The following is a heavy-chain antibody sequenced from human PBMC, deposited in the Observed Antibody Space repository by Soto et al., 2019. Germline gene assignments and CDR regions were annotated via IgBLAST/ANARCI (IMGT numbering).Heavy chain of an antibody. CDR2: ISGSGGST. D-gene: IGHD6-13*01. Sequence: EVQMLESGGGLVQPGGSLRLSCAASGFTFSSYAMSWVSQAPGKGLEWVSAISGSGGSTYYADSVKGRFTISRDNSKNTLYLQMNSLRAEDTAVYYCAKDRQQLGDYYYYYGMDVWGQGTTVTVSS. CDR1: GFTFSSYA. V-gene: IGHV3-23*01. J-gene: IGHJ6*02. CDR3: AKDRQQLGDYYYYYGMDV.